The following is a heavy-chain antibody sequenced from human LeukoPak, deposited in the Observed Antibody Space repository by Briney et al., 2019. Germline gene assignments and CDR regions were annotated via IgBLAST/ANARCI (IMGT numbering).Heavy chain of an antibody. V-gene: IGHV4-34*01. CDR1: GGSFSGYY. Sequence: SETLSLTCAVYGGSFSGYYWSWIRQPPGKGLEWIGEINHSGSTNYNPSLKSRVTISVDTSKNQFSLKLSSVTAADTAVYYCARGSWDIVVVPAAIYAFDIWGQGTMVTVSS. CDR2: INHSGST. D-gene: IGHD2-2*01. J-gene: IGHJ3*02. CDR3: ARGSWDIVVVPAAIYAFDI.